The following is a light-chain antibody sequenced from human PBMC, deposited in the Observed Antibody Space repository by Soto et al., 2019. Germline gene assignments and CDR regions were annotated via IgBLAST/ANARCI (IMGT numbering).Light chain of an antibody. CDR2: DAS. CDR3: QQRSNWPRT. CDR1: QSISSY. Sequence: EIVLTQSPATLSLSPREGATLSCRASQSISSYLAWYQQKPGQTPRLLIYDASNRATGVPARFSGSGSGTDFTLTISSLEPEDFAVYYCQQRSNWPRTFGQGTKLEIK. J-gene: IGKJ2*01. V-gene: IGKV3-11*01.